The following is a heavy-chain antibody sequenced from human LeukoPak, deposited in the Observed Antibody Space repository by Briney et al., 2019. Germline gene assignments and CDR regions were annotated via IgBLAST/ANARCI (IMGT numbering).Heavy chain of an antibody. CDR3: TKSNREFDP. CDR1: GFPFTNYA. CDR2: VSGSGGAT. V-gene: IGHV3-23*01. J-gene: IGHJ5*02. D-gene: IGHD1-14*01. Sequence: GGSLRLSCAVSGFPFTNYAMSWVRQAPGKGLEWVAAVSGSGGATYYVDSVKGRFTISRDNSKNTLYLVMNSLRAEDTALYYCTKSNREFDPWGQGTLVTVSS.